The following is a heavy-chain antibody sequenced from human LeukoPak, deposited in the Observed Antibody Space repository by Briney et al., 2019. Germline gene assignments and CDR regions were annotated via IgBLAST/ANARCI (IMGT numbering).Heavy chain of an antibody. V-gene: IGHV3-48*04. J-gene: IGHJ4*02. Sequence: GGSLRLSCAASGFTFSSYNMNWVRQAPGKGLEWVSYISTSSSTIYYADSVKGRFTISRDNAKNSLYLQMSSLRAEDTAVDYCARAAGGSGRSDYWGQGTLVTVSS. CDR3: ARAAGGSGRSDY. CDR1: GFTFSSYN. D-gene: IGHD1-26*01. CDR2: ISTSSSTI.